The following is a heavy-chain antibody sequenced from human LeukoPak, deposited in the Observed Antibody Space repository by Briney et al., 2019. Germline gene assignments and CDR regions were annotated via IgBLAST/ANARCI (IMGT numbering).Heavy chain of an antibody. Sequence: SETLSLTCTVSGYSISSGYYWGWIRQPPGKGLEWIGSIYHSGSTYYNPSLKSRVTISVDTSKNQFSLKLSSVTAADTAVYYCARDQGSPSEDWFDPWGQGTLVTVSS. CDR3: ARDQGSPSEDWFDP. CDR1: GYSISSGYY. CDR2: IYHSGST. V-gene: IGHV4-38-2*02. J-gene: IGHJ5*02. D-gene: IGHD6-13*01.